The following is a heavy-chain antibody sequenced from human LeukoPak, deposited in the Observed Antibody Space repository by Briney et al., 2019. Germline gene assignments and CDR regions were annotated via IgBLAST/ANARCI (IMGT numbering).Heavy chain of an antibody. J-gene: IGHJ4*02. CDR2: ISSSSSTI. CDR3: ARVRPNYYDSSGSYHGGLDY. Sequence: GGSLRVSCAASGFTFSSYSMNWVRQAPGKGVECVSYISSSSSTIYYADSVKGRFTISRDNAKNSLYLQMNSLRAEDTAVYYCARVRPNYYDSSGSYHGGLDYWGQGTLVTVSS. CDR1: GFTFSSYS. V-gene: IGHV3-48*04. D-gene: IGHD3-22*01.